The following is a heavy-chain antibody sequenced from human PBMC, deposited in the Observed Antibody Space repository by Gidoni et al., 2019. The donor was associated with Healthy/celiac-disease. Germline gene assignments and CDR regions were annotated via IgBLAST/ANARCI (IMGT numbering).Heavy chain of an antibody. CDR3: AREYGLWFGEIYYYYYGMDV. D-gene: IGHD3-10*01. Sequence: EVQLVESGGGLVQPGGSLRLSCAASGFTFSSSALHWVRQAPGKGLEYVSAISSNGGSTYYANSVKGRFTISRDNSKNTLYLQMGSLRAEDMAVYYCAREYGLWFGEIYYYYYGMDVWGQGTTVTVSS. CDR2: ISSNGGST. CDR1: GFTFSSSA. J-gene: IGHJ6*02. V-gene: IGHV3-64*01.